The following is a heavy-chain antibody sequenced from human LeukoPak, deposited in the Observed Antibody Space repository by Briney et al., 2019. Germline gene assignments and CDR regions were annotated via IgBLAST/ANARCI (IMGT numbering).Heavy chain of an antibody. J-gene: IGHJ4*02. CDR1: GGSINSYY. V-gene: IGHV4-59*01. CDR3: ARGIQLWYNYFDY. D-gene: IGHD5-18*01. CDR2: IYYSGST. Sequence: SETLCLNCTVSGGSINSYYWSWIRQPPGKGLEGIGYIYYSGSTNYNPSLKSRVTISVDTSKNQFSLKLSSVTAADTAVYYCARGIQLWYNYFDYWGQGTLVTVSS.